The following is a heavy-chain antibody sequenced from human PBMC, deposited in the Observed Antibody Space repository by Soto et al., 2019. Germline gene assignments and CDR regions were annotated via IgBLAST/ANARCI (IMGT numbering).Heavy chain of an antibody. CDR2: FYYSGST. V-gene: IGHV4-59*08. CDR1: GASISSYY. CDR3: ASHRAATGTGYWYFDL. J-gene: IGHJ2*01. Sequence: QVQLQESGPGLVKPSETLSLTCTVSGASISSYYWGWIRQPPGKGLEWIGYFYYSGSTSYNPSLKRRVTTSVDTSKNQFSLKLSSVTAADTSVYSCASHRAATGTGYWYFDLWGRGTLVTVSS. D-gene: IGHD6-13*01.